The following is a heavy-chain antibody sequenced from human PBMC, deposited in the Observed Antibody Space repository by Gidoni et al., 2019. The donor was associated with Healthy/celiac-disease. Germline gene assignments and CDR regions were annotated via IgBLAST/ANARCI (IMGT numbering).Heavy chain of an antibody. V-gene: IGHV4-61*02. Sequence: QVQLQESGPGLVKPSQTLSITCTVSGGSISSVSYYWSWTRQPAGKELEWLGRIYTSGSTNYNPSLKSRVTISVDTSKNQFSLKLSSVTAADTAVYYCARAIGYCSSTSCYNYYYYYMDVWGKGTTVTVSS. D-gene: IGHD2-2*02. CDR3: ARAIGYCSSTSCYNYYYYYMDV. J-gene: IGHJ6*03. CDR1: GGSISSVSYY. CDR2: IYTSGST.